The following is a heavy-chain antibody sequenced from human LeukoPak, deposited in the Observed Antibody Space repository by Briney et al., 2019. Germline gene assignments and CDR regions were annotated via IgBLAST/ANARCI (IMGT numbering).Heavy chain of an antibody. D-gene: IGHD3-16*02. CDR3: ARESNYDYVWGSYRPYYFDY. CDR2: ISGDAVTS. CDR1: GFTFKNYA. V-gene: IGHV3-23*01. Sequence: GGSLRLSCAASGFTFKNYAMNWVRQSPGQGLEWVSTISGDAVTSWYADSVKGRFTVSRDNSKNIVFLQMNNLRAEDTAVYYCARESNYDYVWGSYRPYYFDYWGQGTLVTVSS. J-gene: IGHJ4*02.